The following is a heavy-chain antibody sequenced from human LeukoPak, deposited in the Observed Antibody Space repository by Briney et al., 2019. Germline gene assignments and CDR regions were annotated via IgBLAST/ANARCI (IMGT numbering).Heavy chain of an antibody. CDR3: ARVAAAGYAFDI. CDR2: IYYSGST. D-gene: IGHD6-13*01. Sequence: SETLSLTCTVSGGFVSSPTYYWSWIRQPPGKGLEWIGYIYYSGSTNYNPSLKSRVTISVDTSKNQFSLKLSSVTAADTAVYYCARVAAAGYAFDIWGQGTMVTVSS. V-gene: IGHV4-61*01. CDR1: GGFVSSPTYY. J-gene: IGHJ3*02.